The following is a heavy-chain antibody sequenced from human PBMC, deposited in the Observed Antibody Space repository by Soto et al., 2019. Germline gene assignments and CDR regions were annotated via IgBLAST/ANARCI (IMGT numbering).Heavy chain of an antibody. D-gene: IGHD1-26*01. Sequence: QVQPVDSGGGVVQPGRSLTLSCAASGFTFTRYAMHWVRQPPGNGLEWVAVISYDGSQTFSADSVKGRFTIYRDTSKTTLYLQITSLTTEDAAVYYCAKTEWDTSLATYCFDYWGLGTLVTVSS. CDR2: ISYDGSQT. CDR3: AKTEWDTSLATYCFDY. J-gene: IGHJ4*02. V-gene: IGHV3-30*18. CDR1: GFTFTRYA.